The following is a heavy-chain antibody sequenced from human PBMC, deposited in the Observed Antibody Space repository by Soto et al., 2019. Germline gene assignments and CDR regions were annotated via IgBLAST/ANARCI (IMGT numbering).Heavy chain of an antibody. CDR3: ARVGRKYHYGTASYYNDAFDI. V-gene: IGHV3-48*02. Sequence: PGGSLRLSCAASGFTFSSYNMNWVRQAPGKGLEWVSYISGSSDIMSYAGSVRGRFTVSRDNAKNSLYLQMNSLRDEDTAVYHCARVGRKYHYGTASYYNDAFDIWGPGTMVTVSS. CDR1: GFTFSSYN. CDR2: ISGSSDIM. D-gene: IGHD3-10*01. J-gene: IGHJ3*02.